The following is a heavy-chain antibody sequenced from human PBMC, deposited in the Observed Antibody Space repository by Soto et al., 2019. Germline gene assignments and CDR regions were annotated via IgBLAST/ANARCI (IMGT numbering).Heavy chain of an antibody. Sequence: SETLSLTCAVSGYSISSGFYLGWIRQPPGKGLEWIGSIYHSGNAYYSPSLRSRVTISVDTSKNQFSLKVNSATAADTAIYYCARHYSSSSGWFDPWGQGTLVTVSS. J-gene: IGHJ5*02. V-gene: IGHV4-38-2*01. CDR1: GYSISSGFY. CDR3: ARHYSSSSGWFDP. CDR2: IYHSGNA. D-gene: IGHD6-6*01.